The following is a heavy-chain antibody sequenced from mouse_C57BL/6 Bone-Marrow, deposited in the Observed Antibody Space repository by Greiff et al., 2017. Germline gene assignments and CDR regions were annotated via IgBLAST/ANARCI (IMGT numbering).Heavy chain of an antibody. CDR2: IRLKSDNYAT. D-gene: IGHD1-1*01. CDR3: TGPIYYYGSSPPFDY. J-gene: IGHJ2*01. V-gene: IGHV6-3*01. Sequence: EVMLEESGGGLVQPGGSMKLSCVASGFTFSNYWMNWVRQSPEKGLEWVAQIRLKSDNYATHYAESVKGRFTISRDDSKSSVYLQMNNLRAEDTGIYYCTGPIYYYGSSPPFDYWGQGTTLTVSS. CDR1: GFTFSNYW.